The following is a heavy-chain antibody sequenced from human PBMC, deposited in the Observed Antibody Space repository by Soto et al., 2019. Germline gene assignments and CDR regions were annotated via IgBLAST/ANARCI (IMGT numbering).Heavy chain of an antibody. D-gene: IGHD4-17*01. Sequence: QVQLVQSGAEVKKPGASVKVSCKASGYTFTSYDINWVRQATGQGLEYLGWMNPNSGNTAYVPKFQGRVTMTWDTSITPAYMALSSLRSEHTAVYFCARGIKYGAYSRWFDPWGQGTLVPVSS. J-gene: IGHJ5*02. V-gene: IGHV1-8*01. CDR2: MNPNSGNT. CDR1: GYTFTSYD. CDR3: ARGIKYGAYSRWFDP.